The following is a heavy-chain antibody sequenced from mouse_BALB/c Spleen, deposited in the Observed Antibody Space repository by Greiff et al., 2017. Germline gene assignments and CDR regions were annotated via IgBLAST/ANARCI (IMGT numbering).Heavy chain of an antibody. V-gene: IGHV1S81*02. J-gene: IGHJ4*01. Sequence: QVQLQQSGAELVKPGASVKLSCKASGYTFTSYYMYWVKQRPGQGLEWIGEIIPSNGGTNFNEKFKSKATLTVDKSSSTAYMQLSSLTSEDSAVYYCTRDLTGTEAMDYWGQGTSVTVSS. CDR3: TRDLTGTEAMDY. CDR2: IIPSNGGT. CDR1: GYTFTSYY. D-gene: IGHD4-1*01.